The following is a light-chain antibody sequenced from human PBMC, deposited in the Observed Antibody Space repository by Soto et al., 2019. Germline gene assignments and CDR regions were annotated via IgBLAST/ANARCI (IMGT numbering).Light chain of an antibody. CDR3: PPSYSTPT. CDR2: AAS. V-gene: IGKV1-39*01. J-gene: IGKJ2*01. CDR1: QSISNY. Sequence: DIQMTQSPSSLSASVGDRVTITCRASQSISNYLNWYQQKPGKAPKLLIYAASSLQSGVPSRFSGSRSGTDFTLPINSPPPEGFPNYSCPPSYSTPTFGQGTKLEIK.